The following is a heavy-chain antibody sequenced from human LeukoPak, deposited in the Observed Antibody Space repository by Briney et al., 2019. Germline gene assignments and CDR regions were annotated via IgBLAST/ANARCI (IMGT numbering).Heavy chain of an antibody. D-gene: IGHD2-2*01. J-gene: IGHJ1*01. CDR3: ARDLLYAPFQR. CDR2: IIPIFGTA. V-gene: IGHV1-69*13. Sequence: ASVKVSCKASGYTFTSYAISWVRQAPGQGLEWMGGIIPIFGTANYAQKFQGRVTITADESTSTAYMELSSLRSEDTAVYYCARDLLYAPFQRWGQGTLVTVSS. CDR1: GYTFTSYA.